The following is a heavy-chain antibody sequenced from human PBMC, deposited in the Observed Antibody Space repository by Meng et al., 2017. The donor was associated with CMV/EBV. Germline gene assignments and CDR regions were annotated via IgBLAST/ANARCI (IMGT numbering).Heavy chain of an antibody. CDR1: GFTFSSHG. CDR2: IRYDGNNK. J-gene: IGHJ3*02. Sequence: GESLKISCAASGFTFSSHGMHWVRQAPGKGLEWVAFIRYDGNNKYYADSVKGRFTISRDNSKNTLNLQMNSLRAEETAVFYCAKAGGYNWNDEAFDIWGQGTMVTVSS. CDR3: AKAGGYNWNDEAFDI. V-gene: IGHV3-30*02. D-gene: IGHD1-1*01.